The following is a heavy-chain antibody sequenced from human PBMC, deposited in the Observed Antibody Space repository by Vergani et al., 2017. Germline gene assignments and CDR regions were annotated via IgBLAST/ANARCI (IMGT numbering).Heavy chain of an antibody. CDR3: AGDGGEYDKYALDV. D-gene: IGHD2-21*01. CDR2: IYTSGAT. J-gene: IGHJ3*01. Sequence: QVQLQESGPGLVKPSQTLSLTCTVSGGSFSTGGQSWTWLRQSAGKGLEWIGRIYTSGATNYNPSLRSRAIMSVYASKKQFSLNLTSVTDADAAVYYCAGDGGEYDKYALDVWGQGTKVTVTS. CDR1: GGSFSTGGQS. V-gene: IGHV4-61*02.